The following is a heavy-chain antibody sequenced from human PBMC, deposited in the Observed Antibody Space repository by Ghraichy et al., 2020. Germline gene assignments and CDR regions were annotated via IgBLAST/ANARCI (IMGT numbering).Heavy chain of an antibody. Sequence: SETLSLTCTVSGGSISSYYWSCIRQPPGKGLEWIGYIYYSGSTNYNPSLKSRVTISVDTSKNQFSLKLSSVTAADTAVYYCARSERKMADGYFDYWGQGTLVTVSS. D-gene: IGHD5-24*01. CDR3: ARSERKMADGYFDY. CDR2: IYYSGST. V-gene: IGHV4-59*01. J-gene: IGHJ4*02. CDR1: GGSISSYY.